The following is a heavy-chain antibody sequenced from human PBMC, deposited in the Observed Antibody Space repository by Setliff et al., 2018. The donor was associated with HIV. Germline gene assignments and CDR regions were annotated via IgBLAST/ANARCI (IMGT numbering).Heavy chain of an antibody. CDR2: MNPNSGNT. D-gene: IGHD4-4*01. V-gene: IGHV1-8*02. J-gene: IGHJ3*01. CDR1: GYTFTTYD. Sequence: ASVKVSCKASGYTFTTYDINWVRQATGQGLEWMGWMNPNSGNTGYAERFQGRVTMTRDTSISTVYMELTSLRSEDMAVYYCARGLRQNRSNSDVFDVWGQVTVGTVSS. CDR3: ARGLRQNRSNSDVFDV.